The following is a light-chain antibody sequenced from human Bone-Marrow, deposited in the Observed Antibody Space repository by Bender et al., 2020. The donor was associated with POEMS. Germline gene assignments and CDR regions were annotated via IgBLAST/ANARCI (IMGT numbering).Light chain of an antibody. Sequence: SVLTQPPSASGTPGQSVTISCSGTSSNFGNNAANWYQHVPGTAPKLLIYSNNQRPSGVPDRFSASTSGTSASLAISGRHSDDEADYYCSLWDDSLNGWVFGGGTKLTVL. CDR2: SNN. CDR3: SLWDDSLNGWV. V-gene: IGLV1-44*01. CDR1: SSNFGNNA. J-gene: IGLJ3*02.